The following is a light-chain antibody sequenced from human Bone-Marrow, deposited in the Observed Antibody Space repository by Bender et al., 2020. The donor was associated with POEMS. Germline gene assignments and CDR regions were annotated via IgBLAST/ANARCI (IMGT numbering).Light chain of an antibody. CDR2: FDV. J-gene: IGLJ3*02. Sequence: SYVLTQPPSVSVAPGETARITCGGDNIGGESVHWYQQKPGQAPVLVIYFDVDRPSGIPERFSGSNSGNTATLTITRVGAGDEADYYCQAWDISADQVVFGGGTKLTVL. V-gene: IGLV3-21*04. CDR3: QAWDISADQVV. CDR1: NIGGES.